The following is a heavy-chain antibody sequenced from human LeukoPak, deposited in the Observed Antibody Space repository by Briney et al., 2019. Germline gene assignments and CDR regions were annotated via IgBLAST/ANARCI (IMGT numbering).Heavy chain of an antibody. D-gene: IGHD1-7*01. CDR3: ARQLYDWNYVGFRFDP. CDR2: IRYDGSNK. CDR1: GFTFSNYG. J-gene: IGHJ5*02. Sequence: GGSLRLSCAASGFTFSNYGMHWVRQAPGKGLEWVAFIRYDGSNKHYADSVKGRFTISRDSSKNTLYLQMDSLRVEDTAVYYCARQLYDWNYVGFRFDPWGQGTLVTVSS. V-gene: IGHV3-30*02.